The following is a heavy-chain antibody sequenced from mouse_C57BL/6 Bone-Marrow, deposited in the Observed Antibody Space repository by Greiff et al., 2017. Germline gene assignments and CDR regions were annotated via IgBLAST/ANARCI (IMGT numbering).Heavy chain of an antibody. D-gene: IGHD2-3*01. J-gene: IGHJ4*01. CDR3: ARDLYDGYYDAMDY. CDR2: IYPRSGNT. Sequence: QVQLQQSGAELARPGASVKLSCKASGYTFTSYGISWVKQRTGQGLEWIGEIYPRSGNTYYNEKFKGKATLSADPSSSPASMELRSLTSEDSAVYFCARDLYDGYYDAMDYWGQGTSVTVSS. CDR1: GYTFTSYG. V-gene: IGHV1-81*01.